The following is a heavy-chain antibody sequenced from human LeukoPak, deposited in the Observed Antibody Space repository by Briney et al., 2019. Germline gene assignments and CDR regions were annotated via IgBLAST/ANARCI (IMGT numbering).Heavy chain of an antibody. CDR1: GGSISSGGYS. Sequence: SETLSLTCAVSGGSISSGGYSWSWIRQPPGKGLEWIGYIYHSGSTYYNPSLKSRVTISVDRSKNQFSLKLSSVTAADTAVYYCARGSVAVRGVDWFDPWGQGTLVTVSS. V-gene: IGHV4-30-2*01. J-gene: IGHJ5*02. D-gene: IGHD3-10*01. CDR3: ARGSVAVRGVDWFDP. CDR2: IYHSGST.